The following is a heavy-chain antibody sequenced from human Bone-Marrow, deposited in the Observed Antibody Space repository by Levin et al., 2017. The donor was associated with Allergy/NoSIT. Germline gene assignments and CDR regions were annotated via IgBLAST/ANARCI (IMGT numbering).Heavy chain of an antibody. D-gene: IGHD1-26*01. V-gene: IGHV4-4*02. J-gene: IGHJ4*02. CDR2: IHHNGGT. Sequence: SETLSLTCAVSGDSMSSGDWWSWVRQPPGKGLEWIGEIHHNGGTNYNPSLKSRVTISVDKSKSQFSLKLRSVTAADTAVFYCVRNGYYALAYWGQGILVTISS. CDR3: VRNGYYALAY. CDR1: GDSMSSGDW.